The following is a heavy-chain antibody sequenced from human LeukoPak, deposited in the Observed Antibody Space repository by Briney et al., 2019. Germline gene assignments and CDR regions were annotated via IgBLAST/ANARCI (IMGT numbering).Heavy chain of an antibody. Sequence: GGSLRLSCAASGFTFSNYALTWVRQAPGRGLEWVSSISGVNTYYADSVKGRFSISRDNSKNTLYLQMNSLRAEDTAVYYCAKDPVLRYFDWLTYYFDYWGQGTLVTVSS. J-gene: IGHJ4*02. CDR3: AKDPVLRYFDWLTYYFDY. CDR1: GFTFSNYA. D-gene: IGHD3-9*01. V-gene: IGHV3-23*01. CDR2: ISGVNT.